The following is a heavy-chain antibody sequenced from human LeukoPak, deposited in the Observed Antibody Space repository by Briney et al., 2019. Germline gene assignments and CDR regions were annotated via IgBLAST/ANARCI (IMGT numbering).Heavy chain of an antibody. V-gene: IGHV1-46*03. D-gene: IGHD2-2*01. CDR1: GYTLTSYY. J-gene: IGHJ4*02. CDR3: ARRGGCISTSCNLDY. Sequence: ASVKVSCKTSGYTLTSYYMHWMRQAPGQGLEWVGMINPNGGGTSSAQKFQGRVTMTRDTSTSTVYMDLSSLRSEDTAIYYCARRGGCISTSCNLDYWGQGTPVTVSS. CDR2: INPNGGGT.